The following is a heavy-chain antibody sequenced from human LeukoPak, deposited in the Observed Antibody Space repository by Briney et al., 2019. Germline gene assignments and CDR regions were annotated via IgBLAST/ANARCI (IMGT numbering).Heavy chain of an antibody. CDR3: AREGSTVPAFDI. CDR2: IYYTGTT. CDR1: GGSISTNGCS. Sequence: PSETLSLTCTVSGGSISTNGCSWGWIRQSPGEGLEWIGSIYYTGTTYYNPSLKSRVTISVDTSKNQFSLKLSSVTAADTAVYYCAREGSTVPAFDIWGQGTMVTVSS. D-gene: IGHD2-2*01. V-gene: IGHV4-39*07. J-gene: IGHJ3*02.